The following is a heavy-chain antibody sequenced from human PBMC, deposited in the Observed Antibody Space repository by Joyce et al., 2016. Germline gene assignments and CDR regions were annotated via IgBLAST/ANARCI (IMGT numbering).Heavy chain of an antibody. D-gene: IGHD6-19*01. Sequence: QVQLQESGPGLVKPSETLSLTCTVSGGSVSRGNYYWSWIRQPPGKGLEWIGYIKFTGITNYHPSLESRVTISVDTSKNQFSLRLTSVTAADTAVYYCATEEESAVAGPLLEYWGQGTLVTVSS. CDR2: IKFTGIT. CDR3: ATEEESAVAGPLLEY. V-gene: IGHV4-61*01. J-gene: IGHJ4*02. CDR1: GGSVSRGNYY.